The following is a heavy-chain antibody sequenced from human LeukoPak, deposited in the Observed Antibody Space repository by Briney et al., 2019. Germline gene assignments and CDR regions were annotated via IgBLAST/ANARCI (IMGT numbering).Heavy chain of an antibody. CDR2: IYYSGTT. CDR3: ARAQKNYYYGMDV. Sequence: SQTLSLTCTVSGGSISSGDYYWSWSRQPPGKGLEWIGYIYYSGTTYYNPSLKSRVTISVDTSKNQFSLKVSSVTAADTAVYYCARAQKNYYYGMDVWGQGTTVTVSS. J-gene: IGHJ6*02. CDR1: GGSISSGDYY. V-gene: IGHV4-30-4*01.